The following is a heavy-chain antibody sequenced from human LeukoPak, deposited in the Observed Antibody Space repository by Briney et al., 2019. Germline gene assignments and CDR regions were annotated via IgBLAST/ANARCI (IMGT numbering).Heavy chain of an antibody. CDR3: ARADWDTAMDY. CDR1: GFTVSRHW. J-gene: IGHJ4*02. D-gene: IGHD5-18*01. CDR2: INSDGSST. Sequence: GGSLRLSCAASGFTVSRHWMHWVRQAPGKGLVWVSRINSDGSSTSYADSVKGRFTISRDNAKNTLYLQMNSLRAEDTAVYYCARADWDTAMDYWGQGTLVTVSS. V-gene: IGHV3-74*01.